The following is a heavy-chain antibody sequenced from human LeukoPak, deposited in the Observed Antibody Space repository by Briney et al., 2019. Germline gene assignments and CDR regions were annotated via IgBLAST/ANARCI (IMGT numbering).Heavy chain of an antibody. D-gene: IGHD3-22*01. Sequence: SETLSLTCTVSGGTFSSYYWSWIRQAPGKGLEWIWYINYSGNANYNSSLRSRVTLSVDTSNNKFSLKLSSVTAADTAVYYCARDTYPYDSSAYYYYYIDVWGKGTTVTVSS. CDR3: ARDTYPYDSSAYYYYYIDV. J-gene: IGHJ6*03. CDR2: INYSGNA. CDR1: GGTFSSYY. V-gene: IGHV4-59*01.